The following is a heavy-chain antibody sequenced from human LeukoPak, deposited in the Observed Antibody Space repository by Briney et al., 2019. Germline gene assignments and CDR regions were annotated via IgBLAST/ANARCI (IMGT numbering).Heavy chain of an antibody. CDR1: GYSFTTYG. CDR2: INPSGGST. CDR3: AREWYSGAFDI. D-gene: IGHD1-26*01. V-gene: IGHV1-46*01. J-gene: IGHJ3*02. Sequence: GASVKVSCKASGYSFTTYGISWVRQAPGQGLEWMGIINPSGGSTSYAQKFQGRVTMTRDMSTSTVYMELSSLRSEDTAVYYCAREWYSGAFDIWGQGTMVTVSS.